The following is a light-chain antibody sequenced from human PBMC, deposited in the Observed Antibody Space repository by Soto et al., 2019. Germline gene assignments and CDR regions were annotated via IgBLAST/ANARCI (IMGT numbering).Light chain of an antibody. CDR2: AAS. V-gene: IGKV1-5*03. Sequence: DIQMTQSPSTLSSSVGDRVTITCRASQSISTWLAWYQQKPGKAPTLMLYAASSLESGVPSRFSGSGSGTEFTLTSSSLQPDDAANYYCQQYDDYLTFGQGTKVEIK. CDR3: QQYDDYLT. J-gene: IGKJ1*01. CDR1: QSISTW.